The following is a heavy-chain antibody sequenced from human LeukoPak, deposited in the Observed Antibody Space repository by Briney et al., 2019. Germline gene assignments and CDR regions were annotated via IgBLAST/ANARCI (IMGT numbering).Heavy chain of an antibody. CDR2: IYHSGST. Sequence: PSQTLSLTCTVSNGSISSVGYYWSWIRQNPGKGLEFIGYIYHSGSTYYNPSLKRPITISMDTSENQFSLRLTAVTAADSAIYYCARTPSRTRVFDYWGQGILVTVSS. V-gene: IGHV4-31*01. D-gene: IGHD3-10*01. CDR3: ARTPSRTRVFDY. CDR1: NGSISSVGYY. J-gene: IGHJ4*02.